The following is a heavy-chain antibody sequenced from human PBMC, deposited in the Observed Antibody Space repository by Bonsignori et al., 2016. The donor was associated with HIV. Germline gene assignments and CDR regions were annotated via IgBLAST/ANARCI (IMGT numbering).Heavy chain of an antibody. CDR3: VRDNLVMLITFGKYFQH. D-gene: IGHD3-16*01. J-gene: IGHJ1*01. CDR2: INPNDGST. Sequence: ASVKVSCKASGYTFTSYYLHWVRQAPGHGLEWMGIINPNDGSTTYAQKFQGRVTMTRDTSTSTVYMELSSLRSDDTAVYYCVRDNLVMLITFGKYFQHWGQGSLVTVSS. CDR1: GYTFTSYY. V-gene: IGHV1-46*01.